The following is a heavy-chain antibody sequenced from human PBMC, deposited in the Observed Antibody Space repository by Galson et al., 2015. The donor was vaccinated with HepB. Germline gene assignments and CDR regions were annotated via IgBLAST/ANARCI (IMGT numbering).Heavy chain of an antibody. J-gene: IGHJ4*02. CDR3: AQLGTGY. Sequence: SLRLSCAASGFSIRSHYMNWVRQAPGKGLEWVSVIHGGNNRYHADSVKGRFTLYRDDSINTLFLQMNSLRVEDTAVYYCAQLGTGYWGQGTLVTVSS. CDR1: GFSIRSHY. V-gene: IGHV3-53*01. D-gene: IGHD6-13*01. CDR2: IHGGNNR.